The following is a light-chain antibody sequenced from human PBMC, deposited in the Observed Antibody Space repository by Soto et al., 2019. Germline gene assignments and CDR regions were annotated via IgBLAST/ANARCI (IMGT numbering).Light chain of an antibody. J-gene: IGKJ2*01. CDR1: QSVSSSY. Sequence: EIVLTQSPGTLSLSPGERATLSCRASQSVSSSYLAWYRQKPGQAPRLLIYGASSRATGIPDRFSGSGSGTDFTLTISRLEPEDFAVYYCQLRSSWPRTFGQGTKLEIK. CDR3: QLRSSWPRT. V-gene: IGKV3D-20*02. CDR2: GAS.